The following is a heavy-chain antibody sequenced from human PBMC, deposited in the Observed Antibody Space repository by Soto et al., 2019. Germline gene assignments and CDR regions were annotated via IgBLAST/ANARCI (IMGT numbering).Heavy chain of an antibody. D-gene: IGHD6-19*01. Sequence: ASVKASSKASGYTFTSYGISGVRQAPGQGLEWMGWISAYNGNTNYAQKLQGRVTMTTDTSTSTAYMELRSLRSDDTAVYYCARVVSVAGPYNWFDPWGQGTLVTVSS. CDR2: ISAYNGNT. V-gene: IGHV1-18*01. CDR1: GYTFTSYG. CDR3: ARVVSVAGPYNWFDP. J-gene: IGHJ5*02.